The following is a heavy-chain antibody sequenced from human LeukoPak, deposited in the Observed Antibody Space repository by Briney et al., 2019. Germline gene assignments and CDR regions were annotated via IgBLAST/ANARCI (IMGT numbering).Heavy chain of an antibody. CDR3: AIADYDISTGFQKTLDY. CDR2: INHSGST. CDR1: GATFSAYY. D-gene: IGHD3-9*01. V-gene: IGHV4-34*08. J-gene: IGHJ4*02. Sequence: SETLSLTCGVYGATFSAYYWTWIRQPPGKGLEWIGEINHSGSTSYNPSLSSRVTISGDKSKHQFSLKLTSMTAADTGVYYCAIADYDISTGFQKTLDYWGQGSLVVVSS.